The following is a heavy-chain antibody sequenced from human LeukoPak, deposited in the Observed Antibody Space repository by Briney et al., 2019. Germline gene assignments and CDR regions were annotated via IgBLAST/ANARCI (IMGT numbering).Heavy chain of an antibody. J-gene: IGHJ5*02. Sequence: SETLSLTCTVSGGSISSYYWSWLRQPAGKGLEWIGRIYTSGSTNYNPSLTSRVTVSVDTSKNQFSLKLSSVTAADTAVYYCARDQATWFDPWGQGTLVTVSS. CDR1: GGSISSYY. CDR2: IYTSGST. V-gene: IGHV4-4*07. CDR3: ARDQATWFDP.